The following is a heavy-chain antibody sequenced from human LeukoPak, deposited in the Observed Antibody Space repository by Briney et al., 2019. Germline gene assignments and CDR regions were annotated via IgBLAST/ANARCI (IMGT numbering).Heavy chain of an antibody. Sequence: PGGSLRLSCAASGFTVSSNYMSWVRQAPGKGLEWVSVIYSGGSTYYADFVKGRFTISRDNSKNTLYLQMNSLRAEDTAVYYCARDRSGYSYIDYWGQGTLVTVSS. CDR1: GFTVSSNY. V-gene: IGHV3-66*01. CDR3: ARDRSGYSYIDY. D-gene: IGHD5-18*01. CDR2: IYSGGST. J-gene: IGHJ4*02.